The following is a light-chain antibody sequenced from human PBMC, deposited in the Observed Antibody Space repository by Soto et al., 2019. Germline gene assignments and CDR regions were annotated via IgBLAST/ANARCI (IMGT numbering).Light chain of an antibody. Sequence: DIQLTQSPSSLSASVGDRVIITCQASQDITTHLNWYQQKPGRSPQLLIFDASNLETGVPSRCSASGYGTHFRCTISGLQPEDVATYYCQHPGTFGQGTRV. CDR3: QHPGT. CDR1: QDITTH. V-gene: IGKV1-33*01. J-gene: IGKJ1*01. CDR2: DAS.